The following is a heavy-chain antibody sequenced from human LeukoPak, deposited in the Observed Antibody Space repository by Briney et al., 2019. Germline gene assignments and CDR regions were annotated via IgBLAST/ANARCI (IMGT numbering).Heavy chain of an antibody. CDR1: GGSFSGYY. D-gene: IGHD2-8*01. CDR2: IYYSGST. Sequence: SETLSLTCAVYGGSFSGYYWSWIRQPPGKGLEWIGYIYYSGSTNYNPSLKSRVTISVDTSKNQFSLKLSSVTAADTAVYYCAAHAILRDYWGQGTLVTVSS. CDR3: AAHAILRDY. V-gene: IGHV4-59*08. J-gene: IGHJ4*02.